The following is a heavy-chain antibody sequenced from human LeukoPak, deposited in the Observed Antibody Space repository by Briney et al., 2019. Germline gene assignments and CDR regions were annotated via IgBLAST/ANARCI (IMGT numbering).Heavy chain of an antibody. Sequence: GGSLRLSCAASGFTFSSYSMSWVRQAPGKGLEWVSSISSSSSYIYYADSVEGRFTISRDNAKNALYLQMNSLRAEDTAVYYCAKDVLVGATLVDYWGQGTLVAVSS. CDR3: AKDVLVGATLVDY. CDR2: ISSSSSYI. J-gene: IGHJ4*02. D-gene: IGHD1-26*01. V-gene: IGHV3-21*01. CDR1: GFTFSSYS.